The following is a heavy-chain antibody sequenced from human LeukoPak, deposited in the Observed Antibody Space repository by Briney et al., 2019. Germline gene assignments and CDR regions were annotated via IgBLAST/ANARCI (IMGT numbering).Heavy chain of an antibody. CDR1: GYTFTSYD. D-gene: IGHD5-18*01. Sequence: GASVKVSCKASGYTFTSYDINWVRQATGQGLEWMGWMNPNSGNTGYAQKFQGRVTMTRNTSISTAYMELSSLRSEDTAVYYCAREISYSTTWYDSWGQGTLVTVSS. CDR3: AREISYSTTWYDS. V-gene: IGHV1-8*01. J-gene: IGHJ5*01. CDR2: MNPNSGNT.